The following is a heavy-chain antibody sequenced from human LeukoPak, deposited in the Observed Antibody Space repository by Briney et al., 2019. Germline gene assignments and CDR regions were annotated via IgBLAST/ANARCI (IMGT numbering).Heavy chain of an antibody. V-gene: IGHV3-23*01. CDR2: ISGSGGNT. D-gene: IGHD1-26*01. CDR1: GFTFSGYA. Sequence: GGALRLSCAASGFTFSGYAMSWVRQAPGKGLEWVSVISGSGGNTYYADSVKGRFTISRDNSKNTLYLQMNSLRAEDTAVYYCAKHIVGVNNAMDVWGQGTTVTVSS. J-gene: IGHJ6*02. CDR3: AKHIVGVNNAMDV.